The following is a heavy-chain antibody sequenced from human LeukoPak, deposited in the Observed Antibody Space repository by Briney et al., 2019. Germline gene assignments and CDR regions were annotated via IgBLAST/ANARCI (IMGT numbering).Heavy chain of an antibody. D-gene: IGHD3-10*01. Sequence: ASVKVSCKASGYIFADYYIHWVRQAPGQGPEWMGWIKPNSGGTGSAQKFQGRVTMTRDTSISTAYMELSSLRYDDTAVYYCATNILVRDIINWFDPWGQGTLVTVSS. CDR3: ATNILVRDIINWFDP. J-gene: IGHJ5*02. V-gene: IGHV1-2*02. CDR2: IKPNSGGT. CDR1: GYIFADYY.